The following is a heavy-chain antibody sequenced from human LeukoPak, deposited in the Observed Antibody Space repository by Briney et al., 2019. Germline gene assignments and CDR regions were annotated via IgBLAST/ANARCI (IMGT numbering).Heavy chain of an antibody. Sequence: PGGSLRLSCAASGFTFNNYAMNWVRQAPGKGLEWISTITASGVTTYYADSVKGRFTISRDNSKSTLYLQMNSLRAEDTAVYYWAKAPFDSSGLSSPNYFDYRGQGTLVTVSS. J-gene: IGHJ4*02. D-gene: IGHD2-15*01. CDR2: ITASGVTT. CDR3: AKAPFDSSGLSSPNYFDY. V-gene: IGHV3-23*01. CDR1: GFTFNNYA.